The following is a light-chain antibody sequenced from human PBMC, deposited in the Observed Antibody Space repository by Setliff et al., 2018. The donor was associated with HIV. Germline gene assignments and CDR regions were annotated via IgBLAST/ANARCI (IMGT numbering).Light chain of an antibody. J-gene: IGLJ1*01. CDR2: SNN. Sequence: QSVLTQPPSASGTPGQRVTIPCSGSSSNIGSNTVNWYKQLPGTAPKLLMYSNNQRPSGVPDRFSGSKSGTSASLAISGLQSEDEADYYCAVWDDILNAFFVFGTGTKVTVL. CDR3: AVWDDILNAFFV. CDR1: SSNIGSNT. V-gene: IGLV1-44*01.